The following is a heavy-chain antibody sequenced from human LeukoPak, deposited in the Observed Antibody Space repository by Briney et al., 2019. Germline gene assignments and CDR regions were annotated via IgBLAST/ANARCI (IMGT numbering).Heavy chain of an antibody. CDR3: ARGPQAGNFDY. V-gene: IGHV4-59*01. D-gene: IGHD6-13*01. CDR1: GGSISSCY. Sequence: PSETLSLTCTVSGGSISSCYWSWIRQPPGKGLEWIGYIYFSGSTNYNPSLKSRVTISVDTSKNQFSLKLNSVTAADTAVYYCARGPQAGNFDYWGQGTLVTVSS. J-gene: IGHJ4*02. CDR2: IYFSGST.